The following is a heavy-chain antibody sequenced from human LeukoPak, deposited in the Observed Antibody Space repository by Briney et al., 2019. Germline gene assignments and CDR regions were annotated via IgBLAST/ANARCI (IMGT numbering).Heavy chain of an antibody. CDR1: GGSISSYY. CDR3: ARARYCSGGSCYSGFDY. D-gene: IGHD2-15*01. V-gene: IGHV4-59*12. Sequence: PSETLSLTCTVSGGSISSYYWSWIRQPPGKGLEGIGYIYHSGSTYYNPSLKSRVTISVARSKNQFSLKLSSVTAADTAVYYCARARYCSGGSCYSGFDYWGQGTLVTVSS. J-gene: IGHJ4*02. CDR2: IYHSGST.